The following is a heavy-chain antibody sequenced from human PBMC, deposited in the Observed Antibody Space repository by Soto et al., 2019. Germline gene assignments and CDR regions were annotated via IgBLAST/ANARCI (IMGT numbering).Heavy chain of an antibody. CDR3: ARGCSGGTNCFYFDF. CDR2: ISNDGTDQ. Sequence: QVQLVESGGGVVQPGRSLRLSCAASGFTFGNFGIHWVRQAPGKGLEWVADISNDGTDQYYADSVKGRFTISRDNSKNTLYLQMNSLRAEHTAVYYCARGCSGGTNCFYFDFWGQGILVTVSS. D-gene: IGHD6-13*01. V-gene: IGHV3-30*03. J-gene: IGHJ4*02. CDR1: GFTFGNFG.